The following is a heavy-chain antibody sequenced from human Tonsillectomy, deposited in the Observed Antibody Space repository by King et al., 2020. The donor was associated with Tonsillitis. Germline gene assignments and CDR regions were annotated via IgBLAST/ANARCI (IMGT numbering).Heavy chain of an antibody. V-gene: IGHV4-30-4*01. J-gene: IGHJ6*02. D-gene: IGHD6-13*01. CDR1: GGSISSGDYY. CDR3: ARDLSSSEVGYYYGMDV. CDR2: IYYSGST. Sequence: VQLQESGPGLVKPSQTLSLTCTVSGGSISSGDYYWSWIRQPPGKGLEWIGYIYYSGSTYYNPSLKSRVTISVDTSKNQFSLKLSSVTAADTAVYYCARDLSSSEVGYYYGMDVWGLGTTVTVSS.